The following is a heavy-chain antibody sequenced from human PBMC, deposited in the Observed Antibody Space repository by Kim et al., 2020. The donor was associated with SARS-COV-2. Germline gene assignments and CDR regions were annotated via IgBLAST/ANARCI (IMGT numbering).Heavy chain of an antibody. J-gene: IGHJ4*02. CDR2: IWYDGSNQ. D-gene: IGHD1-26*01. Sequence: GGSLRLSCAASGFTFSSYGMHWVRQAPGKGLEWVAVIWYDGSNQYYADSVKGRFTISRDNSKNTLYLQMNSLRAEDTAVYYCAREGSGSYHPPFDYWGQGTLVTDAS. CDR3: AREGSGSYHPPFDY. CDR1: GFTFSSYG. V-gene: IGHV3-33*01.